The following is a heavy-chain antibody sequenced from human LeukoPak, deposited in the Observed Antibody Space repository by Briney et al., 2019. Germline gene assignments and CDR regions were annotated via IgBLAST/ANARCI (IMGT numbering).Heavy chain of an antibody. J-gene: IGHJ5*02. V-gene: IGHV4-59*01. CDR2: IYYSGST. Sequence: PSETLSLTCTVSGGSISSYYWSWIRQPPGKGLEWIGYIYYSGSTNYNPSLKSRVTISVDTSKNQFSLKLSSVTAADTAVYYCASSLREWFDPWGQGTLVTVSS. CDR3: ASSLREWFDP. CDR1: GGSISSYY.